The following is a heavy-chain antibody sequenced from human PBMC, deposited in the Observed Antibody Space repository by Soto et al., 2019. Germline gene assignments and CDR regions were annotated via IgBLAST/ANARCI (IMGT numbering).Heavy chain of an antibody. D-gene: IGHD4-4*01. CDR1: GYTFTSYG. CDR2: ISAYNGNT. CDR3: ARDDEFSTVTTSYYCDYGMDV. J-gene: IGHJ6*02. V-gene: IGHV1-18*04. Sequence: QVQLVQSGAEVKKPGASVKVSCKASGYTFTSYGISWVRQAPGQGLEWMGGISAYNGNTNYAQKLQGRVNMTTNTSKRTAYMELRSLRSDDTAGYYCARDDEFSTVTTSYYCDYGMDVWGQGTTVTVSS.